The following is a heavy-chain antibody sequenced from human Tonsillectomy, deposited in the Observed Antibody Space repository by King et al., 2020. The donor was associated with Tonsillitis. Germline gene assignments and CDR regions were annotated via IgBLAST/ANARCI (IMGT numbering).Heavy chain of an antibody. Sequence: QLQESGPGLGRPSQTLSLICSVSGDSLTTGGYFWVWIRQHPEKGLVWVGSIYSSVPTSHTPSPKSRLFMSVDTSKNQFSLRLTSVTAADTAVYYCARNRDYGDYVDFWGQGTLVAVSS. CDR3: ARNRDYGDYVDF. CDR1: GDSLTTGGYF. CDR2: IYSSVPT. V-gene: IGHV4-31*03. J-gene: IGHJ4*02. D-gene: IGHD4-17*01.